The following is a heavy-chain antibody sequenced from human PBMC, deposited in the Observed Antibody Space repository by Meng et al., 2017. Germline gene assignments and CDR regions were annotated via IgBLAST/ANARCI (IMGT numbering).Heavy chain of an antibody. D-gene: IGHD3/OR15-3a*01. Sequence: ASVKVSCKASGYTFTSYYMHWVRQAPGQGLEWMGIINPSGGSTSYAQKFQGRVTMTRDKSTSTVYMELSSLRSEDTAVYYCASRSDWFKGYYYYYGMDVWGQGTTVTVSS. J-gene: IGHJ6*02. V-gene: IGHV1-46*01. CDR3: ASRSDWFKGYYYYYGMDV. CDR2: INPSGGST. CDR1: GYTFTSYY.